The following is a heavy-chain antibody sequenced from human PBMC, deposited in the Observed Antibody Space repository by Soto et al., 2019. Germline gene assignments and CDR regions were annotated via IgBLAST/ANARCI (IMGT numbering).Heavy chain of an antibody. D-gene: IGHD6-19*01. CDR1: GGSITRNNHY. Sequence: QLQLQESGPGLVKPSETLSLTCIVSGGSITRNNHYWGWIRQSPGKGLEWIGSILYSGSTNYNPSLTSRVTLSVETSKNQFSQKMSSVTAADTALYYCARLGSSGWYQGSYFDYWGQGTLVTVSS. CDR2: ILYSGST. J-gene: IGHJ4*02. V-gene: IGHV4-39*01. CDR3: ARLGSSGWYQGSYFDY.